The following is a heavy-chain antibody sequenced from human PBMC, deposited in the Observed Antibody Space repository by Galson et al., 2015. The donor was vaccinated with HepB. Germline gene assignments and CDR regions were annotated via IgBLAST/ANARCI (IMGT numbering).Heavy chain of an antibody. V-gene: IGHV1-18*01. CDR1: GYTFTSYG. D-gene: IGHD3-16*01. J-gene: IGHJ5*02. CDR3: AGIMITFGGVNHRAFDP. Sequence: SVKVSCKASGYTFTSYGISWVRQAPGQGLEWMGWISAYNGNTNYAQKLQGRVTMTTDTSTSTAYMELRSLRSDDTAVYYCAGIMITFGGVNHRAFDPWGQRTLVTVTS. CDR2: ISAYNGNT.